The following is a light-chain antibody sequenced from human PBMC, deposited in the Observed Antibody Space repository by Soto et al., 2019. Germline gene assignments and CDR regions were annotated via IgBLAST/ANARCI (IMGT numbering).Light chain of an antibody. V-gene: IGKV1-39*01. Sequence: DIQMTQSPSSLSASVGDRVTITCRASQSISNYLNWYQQKPGKAPNLLIYAASSLQSGVPSGFSGSGSGTDFTLTSSSLRPEDFATYYCQQTYSSLISFGQGTRLEIK. CDR3: QQTYSSLIS. CDR2: AAS. CDR1: QSISNY. J-gene: IGKJ5*01.